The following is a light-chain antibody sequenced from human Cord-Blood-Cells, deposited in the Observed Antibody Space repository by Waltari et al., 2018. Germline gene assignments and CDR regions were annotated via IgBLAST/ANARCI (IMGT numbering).Light chain of an antibody. V-gene: IGKV3-20*01. Sequence: EIVLTQSPGTLSLSPGERATLSCRASQSVSSSYLAWYQQKPGQAPRLLIYGASSRATGIPDRFSGSGSGPDFTLTIIRLEPEDFAVYYCQQYGSSRTFGQGTKVEIK. J-gene: IGKJ1*01. CDR1: QSVSSSY. CDR3: QQYGSSRT. CDR2: GAS.